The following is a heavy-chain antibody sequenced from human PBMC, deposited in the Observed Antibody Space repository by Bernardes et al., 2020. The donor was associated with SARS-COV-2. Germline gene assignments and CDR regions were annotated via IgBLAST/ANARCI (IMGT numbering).Heavy chain of an antibody. D-gene: IGHD6-19*01. CDR2: INPNSGGT. J-gene: IGHJ4*02. V-gene: IGHV1-2*02. Sequence: ASVKVSCKASGYTFTGYYMHWVRQAPGQGLEWMGWINPNSGGTNYAQKFQGRVTMTRDTSISTAYMELSRLRSDDTAVYYCAKTLPKAGIALDYWGQGTLVTVSS. CDR1: GYTFTGYY. CDR3: AKTLPKAGIALDY.